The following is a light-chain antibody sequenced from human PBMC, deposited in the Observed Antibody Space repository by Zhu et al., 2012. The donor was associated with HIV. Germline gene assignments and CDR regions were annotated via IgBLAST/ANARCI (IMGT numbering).Light chain of an antibody. CDR1: QGISNH. CDR3: QHSYFLTPT. J-gene: IGKJ4*01. V-gene: IGKV1-9*01. Sequence: DIQLTQSPSFLSASVGDRVTITCRASQGISNHLAWYHQKPGKAPKLLIYGASVLQSGVPSRFSGSGSGTEFTLTISSLQPRSICVLYFCQHSYFLTPTFGGRSKVE. CDR2: GAS.